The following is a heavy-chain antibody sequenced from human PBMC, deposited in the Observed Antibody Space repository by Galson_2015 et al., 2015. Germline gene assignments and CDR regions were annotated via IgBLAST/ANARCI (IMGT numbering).Heavy chain of an antibody. CDR1: GFTFSGSA. V-gene: IGHV3-73*01. Sequence: SLRLSCAASGFTFSGSAMHWVRQASGKGLEWVGRIRSKANNYATASAASVKGRFTISRDDSKNTAYLQMNSLKTEDTAVYYCTRLALYYDSCGSEPPLDYWGQGTLVTVSS. CDR3: TRLALYYDSCGSEPPLDY. CDR2: IRSKANNYAT. J-gene: IGHJ4*02. D-gene: IGHD3-22*01.